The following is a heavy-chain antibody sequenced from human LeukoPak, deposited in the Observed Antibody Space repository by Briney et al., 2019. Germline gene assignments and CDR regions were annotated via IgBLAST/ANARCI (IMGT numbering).Heavy chain of an antibody. D-gene: IGHD6-13*01. V-gene: IGHV3-30-3*01. Sequence: GGSLRLSCVGSGFMFNNFAMTWVRQAPGKGLEWVAVISYDGSNKYYADSVKGRFTISRDNSKNTLYLQMNSLRAEDTAVYYCAREAIAAAGTSDYWGQGTLVTVSS. CDR1: GFMFNNFA. J-gene: IGHJ4*02. CDR3: AREAIAAAGTSDY. CDR2: ISYDGSNK.